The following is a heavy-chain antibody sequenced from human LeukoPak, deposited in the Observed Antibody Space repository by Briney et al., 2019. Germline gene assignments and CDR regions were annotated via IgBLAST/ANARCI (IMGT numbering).Heavy chain of an antibody. CDR3: ASSSGWYGYFDY. CDR2: IYSGGST. V-gene: IGHV3-66*01. Sequence: PGGSLRLSCAASGFTFSNYGMNWVRQAPGKGLEWVSVIYSGGSTYYADSVKGRFTISRDNSKNTLYLQMNSLRAEDTAVYYCASSSGWYGYFDYWGQGTLVTVSS. D-gene: IGHD6-19*01. J-gene: IGHJ4*02. CDR1: GFTFSNYG.